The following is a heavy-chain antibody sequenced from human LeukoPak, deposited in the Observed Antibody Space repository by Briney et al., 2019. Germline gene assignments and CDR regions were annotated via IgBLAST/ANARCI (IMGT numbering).Heavy chain of an antibody. Sequence: GASVKVSCKASGGTFSSYAISWVRQAPGRGLEWMGGIIPIFGTANYAQKFQGRVTMTRDMSTSTVYMELSSLRSEDTAVYYCARLLNNKDIWGQGTLVTVSS. V-gene: IGHV1-69*05. D-gene: IGHD1-14*01. CDR1: GGTFSSYA. CDR2: IIPIFGTA. J-gene: IGHJ4*02. CDR3: ARLLNNKDI.